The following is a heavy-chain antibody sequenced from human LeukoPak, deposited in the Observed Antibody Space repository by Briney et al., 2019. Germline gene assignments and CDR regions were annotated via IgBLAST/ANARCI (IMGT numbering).Heavy chain of an antibody. J-gene: IGHJ4*02. D-gene: IGHD1-26*01. CDR2: ISAYNGNT. V-gene: IGHV1-18*01. Sequence: ASVKVSCKASGYTFTSYGISWVRQAPGQGLEWMGWISAYNGNTNYAQKLQGRVTMTTDTSTSTAYMELRSLRSDDTAVYYCARDREWELLPVSASSNYWGQGTLVTVSS. CDR3: ARDREWELLPVSASSNY. CDR1: GYTFTSYG.